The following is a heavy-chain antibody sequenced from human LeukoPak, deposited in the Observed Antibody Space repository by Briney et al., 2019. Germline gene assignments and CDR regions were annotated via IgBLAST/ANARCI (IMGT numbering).Heavy chain of an antibody. CDR3: ARGYGDYVAY. J-gene: IGHJ4*02. V-gene: IGHV3-48*02. Sequence: SGGSLRLSCAASGFTVVTYSMNWVRQAPGKGLEWVSYISSDSSTIYYADSVKGRFTISRDNARNSLYLQMNSLRDEDTAVYYCARGYGDYVAYWGQGTLVTVSS. D-gene: IGHD4-17*01. CDR1: GFTVVTYS. CDR2: ISSDSSTI.